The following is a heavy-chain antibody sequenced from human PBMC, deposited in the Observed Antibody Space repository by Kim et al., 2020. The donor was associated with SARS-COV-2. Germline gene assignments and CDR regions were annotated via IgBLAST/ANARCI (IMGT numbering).Heavy chain of an antibody. J-gene: IGHJ3*01. D-gene: IGHD3-16*01. CDR3: ARDMGWTGGAFDV. Sequence: YYVDSVKGRFTISRDNPKNSLCLQMNGLRAEDTAVYYCARDMGWTGGAFDVWGQGTVVTVSA. V-gene: IGHV3-7*01.